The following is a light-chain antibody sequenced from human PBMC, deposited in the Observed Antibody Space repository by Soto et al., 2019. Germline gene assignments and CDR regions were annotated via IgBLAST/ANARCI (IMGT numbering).Light chain of an antibody. CDR1: QRINAW. CDR3: QQYHRYST. J-gene: IGKJ1*01. CDR2: DVS. V-gene: IGKV1-5*01. Sequence: DIQMTQAPSTLSASVGDRVTITCRASQRINAWLAWYQQKPGKAPKLLIYDVSTLDSGVPSRFSGSASGTEFTLTISYLESDDFATYYCQQYHRYSTFGQGTKVDIK.